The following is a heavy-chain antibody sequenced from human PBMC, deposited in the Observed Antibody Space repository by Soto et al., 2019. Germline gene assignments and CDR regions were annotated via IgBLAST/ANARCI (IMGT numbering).Heavy chain of an antibody. D-gene: IGHD2-2*01. Sequence: QVQLVQSGAEGKKPGSSVKVSCKASGGTFSSYAISWVRQAPGQGLEWMGGIIPIFGTANYAQKFQGRVTNTADNSTSTDYMELSSLRSEDTAVYYCARDRGYCSSTSCFGNWFDPWGQGTLVTVSS. V-gene: IGHV1-69*06. J-gene: IGHJ5*02. CDR1: GGTFSSYA. CDR3: ARDRGYCSSTSCFGNWFDP. CDR2: IIPIFGTA.